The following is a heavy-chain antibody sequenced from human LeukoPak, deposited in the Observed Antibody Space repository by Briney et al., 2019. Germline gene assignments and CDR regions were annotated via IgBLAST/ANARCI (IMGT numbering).Heavy chain of an antibody. V-gene: IGHV3-21*01. Sequence: GGSLRLSCAASGFTFIRYSMNWVRQAPGEGLEWVSSISSGRGYMYYADSAKGRFTISRDSAKNSLYLQMNSLRAEDTAVYYCARDHYSGYDYFDYWGQGTLVTVSS. CDR1: GFTFIRYS. CDR3: ARDHYSGYDYFDY. J-gene: IGHJ4*02. D-gene: IGHD5-12*01. CDR2: ISSGRGYM.